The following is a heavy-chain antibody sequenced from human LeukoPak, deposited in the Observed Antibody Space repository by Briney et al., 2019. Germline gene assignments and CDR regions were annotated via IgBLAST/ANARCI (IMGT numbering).Heavy chain of an antibody. CDR3: ARVADDIVVVVAATKYLDY. Sequence: GGSLRLSCAASGFTFTDYYMSWIRQAPGKGLEWLSYISSSGSTIYYADSVKGRFTISRDNAKNSLYLQMNSLRAEDTAVYYCARVADDIVVVVAATKYLDYWGQGTLVTVSS. V-gene: IGHV3-11*01. D-gene: IGHD2-15*01. J-gene: IGHJ4*02. CDR1: GFTFTDYY. CDR2: ISSSGSTI.